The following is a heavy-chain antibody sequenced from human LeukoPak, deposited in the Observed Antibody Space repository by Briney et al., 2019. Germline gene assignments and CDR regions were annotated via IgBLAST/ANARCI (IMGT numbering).Heavy chain of an antibody. CDR3: ARDVGGSPTFDY. V-gene: IGHV1-69*05. J-gene: IGHJ4*02. D-gene: IGHD3-16*01. CDR1: GGTFSSYA. CDR2: IIPIFGTA. Sequence: ASVKVSCKASGGTFSSYAISWVRQAPGQGLEWMGRIIPIFGTANYAQKFQGRVTITTDESTSTAYMELSSLRSEDTAVYYCARDVGGSPTFDYWGQGTLVTVSS.